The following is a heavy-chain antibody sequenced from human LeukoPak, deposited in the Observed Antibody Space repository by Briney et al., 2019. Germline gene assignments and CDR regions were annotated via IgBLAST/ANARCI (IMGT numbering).Heavy chain of an antibody. CDR1: GFTFSSYG. CDR2: ISYDGSNK. V-gene: IGHV3-30*18. J-gene: IGHJ3*02. Sequence: TGRSLRLSCAASGFTFSSYGMHWVRQAPGKGLEWVAVISYDGSNKYYADSVKGRFTISRDNSKNTLYLQMNSLRAEDTVVYYCAKDQGGYDRGHDAFDIWGQGTMVTVSS. D-gene: IGHD5-12*01. CDR3: AKDQGGYDRGHDAFDI.